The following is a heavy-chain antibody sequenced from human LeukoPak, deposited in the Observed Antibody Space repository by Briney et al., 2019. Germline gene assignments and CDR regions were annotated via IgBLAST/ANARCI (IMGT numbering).Heavy chain of an antibody. Sequence: SETLSLTCAVSGGSISSGGYSWGWIRQPPGKGLAWIGYIYHSGSTYYNPSLKSRVTISVDRSKNQFSLKLSSVTAADTAVYYCARVGSHDAFDIWGQGTMVTVSS. CDR1: GGSISSGGYS. CDR3: ARVGSHDAFDI. J-gene: IGHJ3*02. D-gene: IGHD1-26*01. CDR2: IYHSGST. V-gene: IGHV4-30-2*01.